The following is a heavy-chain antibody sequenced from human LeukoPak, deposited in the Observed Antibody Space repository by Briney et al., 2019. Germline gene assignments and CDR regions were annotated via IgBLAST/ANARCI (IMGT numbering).Heavy chain of an antibody. J-gene: IGHJ4*02. CDR2: INPKSGAT. D-gene: IGHD5-12*01. Sequence: ASVKVSCKASGYTFTSYYMHWVRQAPGQGLEWMGWINPKSGATNYAEKFQGRVTMTRDTSITTAYMELSRLRSDDTAVYYCARVPYEFDFWGQGTLVTVSS. CDR3: ARVPYEFDF. CDR1: GYTFTSYY. V-gene: IGHV1-2*02.